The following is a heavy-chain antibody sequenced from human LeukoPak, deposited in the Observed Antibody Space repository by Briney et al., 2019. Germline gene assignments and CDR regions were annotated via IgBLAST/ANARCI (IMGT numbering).Heavy chain of an antibody. J-gene: IGHJ6*02. D-gene: IGHD2/OR15-2a*01. CDR1: GFTFSSYG. V-gene: IGHV3-23*01. CDR2: ISGSGGST. CDR3: AKDLSAKPYYGMDV. Sequence: PGGSLRLSCAASGFTFSSYGMSWVRQAPGKGLEWVSAISGSGGSTYYADSVKGRFTISRDNSKNTLYLQMNSLRAEDTAVYYCAKDLSAKPYYGMDVWGQGTTVTVSS.